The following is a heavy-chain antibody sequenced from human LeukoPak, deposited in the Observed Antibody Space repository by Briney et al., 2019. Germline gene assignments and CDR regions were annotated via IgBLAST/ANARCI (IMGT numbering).Heavy chain of an antibody. CDR1: GYSISSGYY. J-gene: IGHJ2*01. CDR3: ARAPTSRYFDL. D-gene: IGHD4-11*01. V-gene: IGHV4-38-2*02. CDR2: IYHSGST. Sequence: SETLSLTCTVSGYSISSGYYWGWIRQPPGKGLEWIGSIYHSGSTYYNPSLKSRVTISVDTSKNQFSLKLSSVTAADTAVYYCARAPTSRYFDLWGRGTLVTVSS.